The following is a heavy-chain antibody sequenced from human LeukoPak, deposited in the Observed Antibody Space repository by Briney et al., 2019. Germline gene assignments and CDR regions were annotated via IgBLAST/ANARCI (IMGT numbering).Heavy chain of an antibody. J-gene: IGHJ6*03. Sequence: TGGSLRLSCAASGFTFGIFGMHWVRQAPGKGLEWVAFISYDGSSEYDADSVKGRFTISRDNSENTLYLQMNSLRAEDTAVYYCAKDLKSYDFWSGYSDLNYYYMDVWGKGTTVTVSS. V-gene: IGHV3-30*18. CDR3: AKDLKSYDFWSGYSDLNYYYMDV. D-gene: IGHD3-3*01. CDR1: GFTFGIFG. CDR2: ISYDGSSE.